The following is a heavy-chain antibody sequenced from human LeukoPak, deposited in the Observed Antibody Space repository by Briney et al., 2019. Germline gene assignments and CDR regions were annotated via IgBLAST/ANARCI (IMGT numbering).Heavy chain of an antibody. CDR1: GFSFSSYA. Sequence: GGSLRLSYAASGFSFSSYALSWVRQAPGRGLEWVSAISDSGGRTYYADFVKGRFTISRDNSENTLFLQMSSLRAEDTATYYCAKHYGSGTYYNYFTYCGQGTLVSVSS. D-gene: IGHD3-10*01. CDR2: ISDSGGRT. V-gene: IGHV3-23*01. J-gene: IGHJ4*02. CDR3: AKHYGSGTYYNYFTY.